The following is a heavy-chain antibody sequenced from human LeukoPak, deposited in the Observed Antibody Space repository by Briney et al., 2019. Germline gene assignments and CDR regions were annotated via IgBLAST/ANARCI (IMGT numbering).Heavy chain of an antibody. CDR3: ARALGVIRFLERTDYYYMDV. CDR2: IIPIFGTA. V-gene: IGHV1-69*05. CDR1: GGTFSSYA. D-gene: IGHD3-3*01. Sequence: GASVKVSCKASGGTFSSYAISWVRQAPGQGLEWMGGIIPIFGTANYAQKFQGRVTITTDESTSTAYMELSSLRSEDTAVYYCARALGVIRFLERTDYYYMDVWGKGTTVTVSS. J-gene: IGHJ6*03.